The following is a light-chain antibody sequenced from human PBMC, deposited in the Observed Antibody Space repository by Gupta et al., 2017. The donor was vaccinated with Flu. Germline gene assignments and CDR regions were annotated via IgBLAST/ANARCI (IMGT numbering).Light chain of an antibody. Sequence: TNNDIINYNYVSWYQHHPGRAPELLIYEVSNRPSGISDRFSGTKSGNTASLTISGRQADDEADYYCSAYTTRSTLVFGGGTKLTVL. CDR3: SAYTTRSTLV. CDR1: NNDIINYNY. CDR2: EVS. V-gene: IGLV2-14*01. J-gene: IGLJ3*02.